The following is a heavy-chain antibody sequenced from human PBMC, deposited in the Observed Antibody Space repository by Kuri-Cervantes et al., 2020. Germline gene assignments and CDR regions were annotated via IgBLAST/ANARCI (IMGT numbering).Heavy chain of an antibody. V-gene: IGHV3-30*18. CDR3: ANQGSCSSTSCHAFDI. CDR2: ISYDGSNK. J-gene: IGHJ3*02. CDR1: GFTFSSYG. D-gene: IGHD2-2*01. Sequence: GESLKISCAASGFTFSSYGMHWVRQAPGKGLEWVAVISYDGSNKYYADSVKGRFTISRDNSNNTLYLQMNSLRAEDTAVYYCANQGSCSSTSCHAFDIWGQGTMVTVSS.